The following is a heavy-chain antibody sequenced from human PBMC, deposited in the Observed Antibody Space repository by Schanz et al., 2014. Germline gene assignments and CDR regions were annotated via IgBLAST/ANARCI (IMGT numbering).Heavy chain of an antibody. V-gene: IGHV3-9*01. J-gene: IGHJ6*02. CDR3: ATEGPRGTRHPINYYYAMDN. Sequence: EVQLVESGGGLVQPGRSLRLSCVASGFRFDDYAMHWVRQAPGKGLEWVSGMSWNAGSLGYGDSVKGRFTISRDNAKNSLYLQMNRLRAEDTAVYYCATEGPRGTRHPINYYYAMDNWGQGTKVTV. CDR2: MSWNAGSL. CDR1: GFRFDDYA. D-gene: IGHD6-6*01.